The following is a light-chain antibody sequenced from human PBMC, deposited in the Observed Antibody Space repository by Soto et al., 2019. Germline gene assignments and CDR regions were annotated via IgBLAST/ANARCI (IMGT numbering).Light chain of an antibody. Sequence: QSVLTQPASVSGSPGQSITISCTGTSSDIGAYNYVSWFQQHPGKVPKLMIYEVSNRPSGVSDRFSASKSGNTASLTITGLQDEDEADYYCSSYTTSSTHVVFGGGTKVTVL. V-gene: IGLV2-14*01. CDR3: SSYTTSSTHVV. CDR2: EVS. CDR1: SSDIGAYNY. J-gene: IGLJ2*01.